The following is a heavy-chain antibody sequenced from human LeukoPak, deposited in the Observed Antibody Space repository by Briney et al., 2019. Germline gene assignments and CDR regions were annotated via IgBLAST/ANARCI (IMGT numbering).Heavy chain of an antibody. D-gene: IGHD3-10*01. CDR3: ARSASGFREFPPYALDV. J-gene: IGHJ6*02. Sequence: GGSLRLSCEVSGFSFDETAMHWVRQAPGKGLEWVSVISWNSGKIGYADSVKGRFTISRENAKNSLYLHMNSLRTEDTALYYCARSASGFREFPPYALDVWGRGTTVIVSS. CDR1: GFSFDETA. CDR2: ISWNSGKI. V-gene: IGHV3-9*01.